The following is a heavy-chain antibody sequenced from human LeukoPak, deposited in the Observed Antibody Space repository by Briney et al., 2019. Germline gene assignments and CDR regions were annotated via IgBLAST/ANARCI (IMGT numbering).Heavy chain of an antibody. Sequence: SGTLSLTCTVSGGSISSSTYYWGWIRQPPGKGLEWIGSIYYSGNTYYSSSLKSRVTISVDTSKNQFSLKLSSVTAADTAVYYCARESASRSSGYYPLFFDYWGQGTLVTVSS. CDR1: GGSISSSTYY. V-gene: IGHV4-39*07. CDR3: ARESASRSSGYYPLFFDY. J-gene: IGHJ4*02. CDR2: IYYSGNT. D-gene: IGHD3-22*01.